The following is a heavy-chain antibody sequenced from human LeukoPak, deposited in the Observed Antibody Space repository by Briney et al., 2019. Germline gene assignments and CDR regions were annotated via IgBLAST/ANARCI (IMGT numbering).Heavy chain of an antibody. CDR2: ISGSGGRT. V-gene: IGHV3-23*01. Sequence: QTGGSLRLSCAASGFTFSSYTMSWVRQAPGKGLEWVSAISGSGGRTYYADSVKGRFTISRDNSKNTLYLQMNNLRAEDTAVYYCAPGGPGYYFDYWGQGTLVTVSS. CDR1: GFTFSSYT. CDR3: APGGPGYYFDY. D-gene: IGHD3-10*01. J-gene: IGHJ4*02.